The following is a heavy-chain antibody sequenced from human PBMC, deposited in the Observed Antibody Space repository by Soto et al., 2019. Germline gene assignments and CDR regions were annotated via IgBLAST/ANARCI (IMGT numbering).Heavy chain of an antibody. CDR3: ARHRYSRSAYPAH. Sequence: WIGVVQQMPGKGLEWMGIMHPDHSDTRYSPAFQGHVTISVDESTNTAYLQWSSLRASDTAMYFCARHRYSRSAYPAHWGQGTLVPVSS. V-gene: IGHV5-51*07. CDR1: W. J-gene: IGHJ4*02. D-gene: IGHD1-26*01. CDR2: MHPDHSDT.